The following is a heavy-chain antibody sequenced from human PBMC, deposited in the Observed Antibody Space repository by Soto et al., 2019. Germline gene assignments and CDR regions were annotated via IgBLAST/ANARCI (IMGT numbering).Heavy chain of an antibody. D-gene: IGHD4-17*01. V-gene: IGHV3-9*01. CDR3: ANSKGDLEILKTTVTTFWGPFHI. CDR1: GFTFDDYA. Sequence: EVQLVESGGGLVQPGRSLRLSCAASGFTFDDYAMHWVRQVPGKGPEWVSGISWNSGSRGYAESVRGRFTISRDHAKNSLYLQMNSLGAEDTALYYRANSKGDLEILKTTVTTFWGPFHIWGQGTMVTVSS. CDR2: ISWNSGSR. J-gene: IGHJ3*02.